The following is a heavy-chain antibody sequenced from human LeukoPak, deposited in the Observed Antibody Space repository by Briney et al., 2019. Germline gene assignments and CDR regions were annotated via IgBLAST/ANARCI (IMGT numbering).Heavy chain of an antibody. J-gene: IGHJ4*02. CDR3: ARAKKTVAGFFDF. CDR1: GDSISTYY. D-gene: IGHD6-19*01. Sequence: SETLSLTCTVSGDSISTYYWSWIRQPPGKGLEWIAYIYYTGNTKYNPSHKSRVTISIDTSKNQLSLKLNSVTAADTAVYYCARAKKTVAGFFDFWGQGTLLTVSS. CDR2: IYYTGNT. V-gene: IGHV4-59*01.